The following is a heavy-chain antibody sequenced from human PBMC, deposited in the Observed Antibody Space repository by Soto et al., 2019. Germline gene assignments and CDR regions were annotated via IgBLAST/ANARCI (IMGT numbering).Heavy chain of an antibody. D-gene: IGHD4-17*01. V-gene: IGHV3-30*18. CDR2: ISYDGSNK. J-gene: IGHJ6*02. CDR1: GFTFSSYG. CDR3: AKDSGDYAVYYYYGMDV. Sequence: LRLSCAASGFTFSSYGMHWVRQAPGKGLEWVAVISYDGSNKYYADSVKGRFTISRDNSKNTLYLQMNSLRAEDTAVYYCAKDSGDYAVYYYYGMDVWGQGTTVTVSS.